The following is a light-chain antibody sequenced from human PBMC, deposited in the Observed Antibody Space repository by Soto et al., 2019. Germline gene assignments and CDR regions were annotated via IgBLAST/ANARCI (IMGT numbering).Light chain of an antibody. CDR3: QQSGSSPLT. J-gene: IGKJ4*01. V-gene: IGKV3-20*01. Sequence: EIVLTQSPGTLSLSPGERATLSCRASQSVSSSFLAWYQQKPGQAPRLLIYGASSRATGIPDRFSGSGSETDFTLTISRLEPEDVAVYYCQQSGSSPLTFGGGTKVEIK. CDR1: QSVSSSF. CDR2: GAS.